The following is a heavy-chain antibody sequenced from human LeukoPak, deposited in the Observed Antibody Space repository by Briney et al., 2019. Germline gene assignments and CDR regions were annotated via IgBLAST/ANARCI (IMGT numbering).Heavy chain of an antibody. Sequence: GASVKVSCKASGYTFSGYHMHWVRQAPGQGLEWMGWINPNNGGTNYAQKFQDRVTMTRDTSISTAYMELSRLRSDDMAVYYCARDVGTTYDYWGQGTLVTVSS. D-gene: IGHD1-1*01. V-gene: IGHV1-2*02. CDR1: GYTFSGYH. CDR3: ARDVGTTYDY. J-gene: IGHJ4*02. CDR2: INPNNGGT.